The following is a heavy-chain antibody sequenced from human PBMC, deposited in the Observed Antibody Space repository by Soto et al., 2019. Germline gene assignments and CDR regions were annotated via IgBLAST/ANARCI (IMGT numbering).Heavy chain of an antibody. CDR1: GFSFGRYA. CDR2: ISASSTNI. Sequence: EVQLVESGGGLVQPGGSLRLSCAATGFSFGRYAMNWVRQPPGKGLEWVAYISASSTNIDYADSVKGRFTVSRDNAQNSLSLHMNSLRDEDTAVYFWASDESWGQHLGYHFDNWGQGTLVNVSS. J-gene: IGHJ4*02. D-gene: IGHD6-13*01. V-gene: IGHV3-48*02. CDR3: ASDESWGQHLGYHFDN.